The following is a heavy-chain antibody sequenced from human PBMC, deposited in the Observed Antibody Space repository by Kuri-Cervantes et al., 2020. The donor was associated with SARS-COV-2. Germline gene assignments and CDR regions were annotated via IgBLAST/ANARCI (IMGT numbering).Heavy chain of an antibody. CDR3: MRDFVEFDY. Sequence: GGSLRLSCAASGFTFNSYWMTWVRQAPGKGLEWVATINQDGSEKRYVDSVKGRFTISRDNAKNSLYLQMNSLRAEDTAVFYCMRDFVEFDYWGQGTLVTVSS. D-gene: IGHD1-1*01. J-gene: IGHJ4*02. V-gene: IGHV3-7*03. CDR1: GFTFNSYW. CDR2: INQDGSEK.